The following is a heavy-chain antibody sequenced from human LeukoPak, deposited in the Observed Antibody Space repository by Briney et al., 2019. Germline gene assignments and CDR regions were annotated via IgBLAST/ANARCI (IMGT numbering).Heavy chain of an antibody. CDR2: IYGTGST. CDR3: ARGEDGVSYLSYWYYDV. V-gene: IGHV4-59*01. Sequence: SETLSLTCTVSGASISTYYWSWIRQPPGKGLEWIGYIYGTGSTNYNPSLKSRVTISVDTSKNQFSLNLTSVTAADTAVYYCARGEDGVSYLSYWYYDVWGRGTLVTVSS. J-gene: IGHJ2*01. D-gene: IGHD3-10*01. CDR1: GASISTYY.